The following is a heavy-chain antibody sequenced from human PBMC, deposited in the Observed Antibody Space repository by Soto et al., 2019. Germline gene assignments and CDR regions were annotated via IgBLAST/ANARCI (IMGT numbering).Heavy chain of an antibody. CDR2: IYYSGST. Sequence: QVQLQESGPGLVKPSETLSLTCTVSGDSLGTYYWSWIRQPPGKGLEWIGYIYYSGSTNYNPSLKSRVTMSIDTSKNQFSLKLNSVTAADTAVYYCAKDGAQWGFNYWGQGTLVAVSS. J-gene: IGHJ4*02. V-gene: IGHV4-59*01. CDR3: AKDGAQWGFNY. D-gene: IGHD1-26*01. CDR1: GDSLGTYY.